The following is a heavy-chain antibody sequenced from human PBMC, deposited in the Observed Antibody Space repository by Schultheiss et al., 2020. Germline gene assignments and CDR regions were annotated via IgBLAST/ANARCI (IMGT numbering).Heavy chain of an antibody. D-gene: IGHD6-19*01. CDR2: ISSGGSTI. CDR3: ARDKGTVAGYYYGMDV. J-gene: IGHJ6*02. V-gene: IGHV3-48*01. Sequence: GGSLRLSCTASGFTFSTNSMNWVRQAPGKGLEWVSFISSGGSTIYYADSVKGRFTISRDNSKNTLYLQTNSLRAEDTAVYYCARDKGTVAGYYYGMDVWGQGTTVTVSS. CDR1: GFTFSTNS.